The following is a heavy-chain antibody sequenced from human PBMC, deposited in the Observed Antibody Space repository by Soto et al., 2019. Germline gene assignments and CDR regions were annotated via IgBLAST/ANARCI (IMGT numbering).Heavy chain of an antibody. CDR2: IWYDGSNK. Sequence: QVQLVESGGGVVQPGRSLRLYCAASGFTFSSYGMHWVRQAPGKGLEWVAVIWYDGSNKYYADSVKGRFTISRDNSKNTLYLQMNSLRAEDTAVYYCARGIQRWLQFRGDYWGQGTLVTVSS. V-gene: IGHV3-33*01. CDR1: GFTFSSYG. D-gene: IGHD5-12*01. J-gene: IGHJ4*02. CDR3: ARGIQRWLQFRGDY.